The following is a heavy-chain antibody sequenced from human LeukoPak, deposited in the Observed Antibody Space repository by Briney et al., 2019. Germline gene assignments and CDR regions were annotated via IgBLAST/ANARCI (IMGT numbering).Heavy chain of an antibody. CDR1: GFTFSSYT. V-gene: IGHV3-21*01. J-gene: IGHJ4*02. D-gene: IGHD2-15*01. CDR2: ISSSSSYI. Sequence: PGGSLRLSCAASGFTFSSYTMNWVRQAPGKGLEWVSSISSSSSYIYYADSVKGRFTISRDNAKNSLYLQMNSPRAEDTAVYYCARDYGAYCSGGSCSGFVYWGQGTLVTVSS. CDR3: ARDYGAYCSGGSCSGFVY.